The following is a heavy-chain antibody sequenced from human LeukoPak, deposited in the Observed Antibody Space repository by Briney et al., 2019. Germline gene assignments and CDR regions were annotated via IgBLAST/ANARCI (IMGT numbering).Heavy chain of an antibody. V-gene: IGHV3-7*05. J-gene: IGHJ3*02. CDR2: INQDGSEK. CDR3: ARRERKAFDI. Sequence: QPGGSLRLSCAASGFTSSNYAMNWVRQTPGKGLEWVANINQDGSEKYYVDSVKGRFTISRDNAKNSLFLQMTSLRAADTAVYYCARRERKAFDIWGQGTMVTVSS. CDR1: GFTSSNYA.